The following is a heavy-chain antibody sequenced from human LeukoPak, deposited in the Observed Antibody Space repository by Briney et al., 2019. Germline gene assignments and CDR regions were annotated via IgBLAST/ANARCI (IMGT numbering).Heavy chain of an antibody. J-gene: IGHJ4*02. Sequence: GGSLRLSCAAYGFTLRNYAMTWVRQAPGKGLEWVSAISGRVDSTYYADSVKGRFTISRDNSKNTLYLQMNSLRAEDTAVYYCAKWGDYDILTGYYDPDYWGQGTLVTVSS. CDR2: ISGRVDST. D-gene: IGHD3-9*01. CDR3: AKWGDYDILTGYYDPDY. V-gene: IGHV3-23*01. CDR1: GFTLRNYA.